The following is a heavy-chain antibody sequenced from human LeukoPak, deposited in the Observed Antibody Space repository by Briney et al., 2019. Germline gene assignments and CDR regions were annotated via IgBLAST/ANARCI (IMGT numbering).Heavy chain of an antibody. J-gene: IGHJ4*02. CDR1: GYIFTSYG. V-gene: IGHV1-18*01. D-gene: IGHD4-23*01. CDR3: ARDYPVISAPGASDF. Sequence: GASVKVSCKASGYIFTSYGISWVRQAPGQGLEWMGWISVYNGDTTYAQKPQGRVTLTTDTSTTTAYMELRSLRYDDTAVYYCARDYPVISAPGASDFWGQGTLVTVSS. CDR2: ISVYNGDT.